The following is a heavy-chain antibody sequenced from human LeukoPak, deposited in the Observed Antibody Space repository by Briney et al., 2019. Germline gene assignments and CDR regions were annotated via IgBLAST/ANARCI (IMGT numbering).Heavy chain of an antibody. CDR1: GGSISSYY. V-gene: IGHV4-4*07. CDR2: IYTSGST. D-gene: IGHD2-2*01. CDR3: ARGGYCSSTSCYPFDY. J-gene: IGHJ4*02. Sequence: SETLSLTCTVSGGSISSYYWSWIRQPAGKGLGWIGRIYTSGSTNYNPSLKSRVTMSVDTSKNQFSLKLSSVTAADTAVYYCARGGYCSSTSCYPFDYWGQGTLVTVSS.